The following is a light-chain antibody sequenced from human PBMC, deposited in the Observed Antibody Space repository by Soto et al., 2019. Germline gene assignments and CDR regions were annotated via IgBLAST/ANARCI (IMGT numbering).Light chain of an antibody. CDR1: QSVSSY. J-gene: IGKJ2*01. CDR3: QQRSNWPHT. Sequence: EIVLTQSPATLSLSPGERATLSCRASQSVSSYLAWYQQKPGQAPRLLIYDASNRATGIPARFSGSGSGTDCTLTISSLEPEDFAVYYFQQRSNWPHTFGQGTKLEIK. CDR2: DAS. V-gene: IGKV3-11*01.